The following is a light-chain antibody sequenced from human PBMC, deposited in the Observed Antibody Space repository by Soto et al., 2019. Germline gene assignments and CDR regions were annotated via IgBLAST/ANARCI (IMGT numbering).Light chain of an antibody. CDR3: QKYNSAPLT. J-gene: IGKJ4*01. V-gene: IGKV1-27*01. Sequence: DIQMTQSPSSLSASVEDRVTITCRASQGISNSLAWYQQKPGKVPKLLIYTASTLQSGVPSRFSGRGFGTDFTLTITSLQPEDVATYYCQKYNSAPLTFGGGTKVEIK. CDR1: QGISNS. CDR2: TAS.